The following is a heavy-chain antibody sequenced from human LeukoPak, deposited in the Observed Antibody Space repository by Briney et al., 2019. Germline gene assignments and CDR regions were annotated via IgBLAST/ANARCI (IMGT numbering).Heavy chain of an antibody. CDR1: GFSFSNYG. CDR3: ARDTGYSSGWYDY. Sequence: PGGSLRLSCAASGFSFSNYGMHGVRPAPGKGLEWVADIWYDGSNKYYADSVKGRFTISRDNSKNTLYLQMNSLRAEDTSVYSCARDTGYSSGWYDYWGQRTLVTVSS. CDR2: IWYDGSNK. D-gene: IGHD6-19*01. J-gene: IGHJ4*02. V-gene: IGHV3-33*01.